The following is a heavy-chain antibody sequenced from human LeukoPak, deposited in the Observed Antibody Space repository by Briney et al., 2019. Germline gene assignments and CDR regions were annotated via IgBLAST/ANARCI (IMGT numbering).Heavy chain of an antibody. CDR1: GFTFDDYA. D-gene: IGHD1-7*01. V-gene: IGHV3-9*03. Sequence: GGSLRLSCAASGFTFDDYAMHWVRQAPGKGLEWVSGISWNSGSIGYADSVKGRFTISRDNAKNSLYLQMNSLRAEDMALYYCAKGSVNWNYGGSFDYWGQGTLVTVSS. CDR2: ISWNSGSI. J-gene: IGHJ4*02. CDR3: AKGSVNWNYGGSFDY.